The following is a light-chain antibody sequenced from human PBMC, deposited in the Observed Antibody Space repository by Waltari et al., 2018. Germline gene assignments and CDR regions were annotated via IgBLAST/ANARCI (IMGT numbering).Light chain of an antibody. J-gene: IGKJ3*01. V-gene: IGKV1-39*01. Sequence: DIQMTQSPASLAAPLGDRVTITCRPSKSVTTSLNWYQQKSGEPPKLLISAASSFQSGVPSRFSGSGSGTDFTLTITHLQPEDVATYFCQQSHSPPFTFGPGTKV. CDR3: QQSHSPPFT. CDR2: AAS. CDR1: KSVTTS.